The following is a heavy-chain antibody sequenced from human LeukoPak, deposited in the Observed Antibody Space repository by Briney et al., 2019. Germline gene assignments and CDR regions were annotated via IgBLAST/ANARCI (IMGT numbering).Heavy chain of an antibody. V-gene: IGHV3-7*01. CDR1: GFTFNRAC. CDR3: AKNGEGYS. CDR2: IKEDGSER. Sequence: PGGSLRLSCASSGFTFNRACMSWVRQTPEKRLEFVANIKEDGSERYYVDSVKSRFTISRGNTKNSLYLQMESLSVDGTPVYYCAKNGEGYSWGQGTLVTVSS. D-gene: IGHD3-10*01. J-gene: IGHJ4*02.